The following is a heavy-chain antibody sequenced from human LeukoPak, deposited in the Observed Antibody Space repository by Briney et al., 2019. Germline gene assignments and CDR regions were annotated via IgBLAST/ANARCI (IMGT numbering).Heavy chain of an antibody. CDR2: INRDGSTT. J-gene: IGHJ4*02. CDR1: GFTFSNYW. V-gene: IGHV3-74*01. D-gene: IGHD3-10*01. CDR3: ARDRKSGESSVIDF. Sequence: GGSLRLSCAASGFTFSNYWVHWVRQAPGKGLVWVSRINRDGSTTNYADSVKGRFTVSRDNAKNTLNLQMNSLRAEDTAVYYCARDRKSGESSVIDFWGQGTLVTVSS.